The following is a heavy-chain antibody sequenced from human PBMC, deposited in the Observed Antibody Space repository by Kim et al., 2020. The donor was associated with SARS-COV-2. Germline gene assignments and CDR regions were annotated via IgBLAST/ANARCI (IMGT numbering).Heavy chain of an antibody. D-gene: IGHD6-19*01. J-gene: IGHJ5*02. CDR3: ARDFRGGGIAVAGTPGGP. Sequence: GGSLRLSCAASGFTFSSYSMNWVRQAPGKGLEWVSSISSSSSYIYYADSVKGRFTISRDNAKNSLYLQMNSLRAEDTAVYYCARDFRGGGIAVAGTPGGPWGQGTLVTVSS. CDR1: GFTFSSYS. CDR2: ISSSSSYI. V-gene: IGHV3-21*01.